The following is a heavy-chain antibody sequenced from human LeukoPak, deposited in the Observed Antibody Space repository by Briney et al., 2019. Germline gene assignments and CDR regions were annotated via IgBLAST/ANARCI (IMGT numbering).Heavy chain of an antibody. CDR2: ISNSRTTI. Sequence: GGSLRLSCAASGFTFTSHELDWVRQAPGKGLEWTAHISNSRTTIHTYYAGSVRGRFTISRDNAKNLLFLEMNNLRVDDTGVYYCARVKYSDSSFDYWGQGTLSPSPQ. CDR3: ARVKYSDSSFDY. D-gene: IGHD6-6*01. J-gene: IGHJ4*02. V-gene: IGHV3-48*03. CDR1: GFTFTSHE.